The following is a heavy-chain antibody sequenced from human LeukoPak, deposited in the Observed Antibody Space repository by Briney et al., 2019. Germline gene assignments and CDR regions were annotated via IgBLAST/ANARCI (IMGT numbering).Heavy chain of an antibody. Sequence: SETLSLTCTVSGGSISSSSYYWGWIRQPPGKGLEWIGSIYYSGSTYYNPSLKSRVTISVDTSKNQFSLKLSSVTAADTAVYYCARGARFRTPVDYWGQGTLVTVSS. V-gene: IGHV4-39*07. CDR1: GGSISSSSYY. J-gene: IGHJ4*02. CDR2: IYYSGST. CDR3: ARGARFRTPVDY. D-gene: IGHD3-10*01.